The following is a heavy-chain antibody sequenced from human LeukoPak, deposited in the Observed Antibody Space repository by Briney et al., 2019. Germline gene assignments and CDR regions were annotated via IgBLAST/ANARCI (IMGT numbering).Heavy chain of an antibody. V-gene: IGHV3-7*01. CDR2: VKKDASEK. Sequence: PGGSLRLSCAASGFTFSNNWMTWVRQAPGKGLEWVASVKKDASEKYYVDSVKGRFTISRDNAKNSLYLQMNSLRVEDTAVYYCARGPPYGSRSDSFDYWAREPWSPSPQ. CDR3: ARGPPYGSRSDSFDY. CDR1: GFTFSNNW. D-gene: IGHD3-10*01. J-gene: IGHJ4*02.